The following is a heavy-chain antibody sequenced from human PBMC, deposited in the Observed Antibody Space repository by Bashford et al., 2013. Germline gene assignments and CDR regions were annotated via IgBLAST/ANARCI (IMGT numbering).Heavy chain of an antibody. V-gene: IGHV1-2*02. CDR2: INPNSGGT. D-gene: IGHD4-11*01. Sequence: WVRQAPGQGLEWMGWINPNSGGTNYAQKFEGRVTMTRDTSITTAYMELSRLRSDDTAVYYCAMIDYTNYRGGKRYNWFDPWGQGTLVTVSS. CDR3: AMIDYTNYRGGKRYNWFDP. J-gene: IGHJ5*02.